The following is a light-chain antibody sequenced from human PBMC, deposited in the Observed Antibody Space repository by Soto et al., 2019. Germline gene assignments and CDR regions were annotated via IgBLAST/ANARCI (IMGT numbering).Light chain of an antibody. Sequence: QSALTQPASVSGSPGQSITISCTGTSSDVGAYNYVSWYQQHPGKAPKIMIYDVSDRPSGVSNRFSGSKSGNTASLTISGLHAEDEADYYCSSYTSSSTLVFGGGTKLTVL. CDR2: DVS. V-gene: IGLV2-14*01. CDR3: SSYTSSSTLV. J-gene: IGLJ2*01. CDR1: SSDVGAYNY.